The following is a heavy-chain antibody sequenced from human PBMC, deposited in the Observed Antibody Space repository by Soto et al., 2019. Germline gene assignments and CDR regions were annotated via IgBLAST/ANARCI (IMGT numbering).Heavy chain of an antibody. Sequence: QVQLQESGPGLVKASQTLSLTCTVSGASISGSDHYWSWIRQPPGKGLEWIGHLSYTGNSYNPYYNPSLKSRPTMSLDTSKNQLALNMTSVTAAYTAVYFCARSGRSLLDYWGQGALVSVSS. D-gene: IGHD1-26*01. J-gene: IGHJ4*02. CDR2: LSYTGNSYNP. V-gene: IGHV4-30-4*01. CDR3: ARSGRSLLDY. CDR1: GASISGSDHY.